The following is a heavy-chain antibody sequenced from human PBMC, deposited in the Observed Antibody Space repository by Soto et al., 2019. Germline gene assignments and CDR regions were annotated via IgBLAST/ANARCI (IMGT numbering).Heavy chain of an antibody. CDR3: ARDDLYCSSTSCYSQLGLDY. V-gene: IGHV3-33*01. CDR1: GFTFSSYG. J-gene: IGHJ4*02. Sequence: QVQLVESGGGVVQPGRSLRLSCAASGFTFSSYGMHWVRQAPGKGLEWVAVIWYDGSNKYYADSVKGRFTISRDNSKNTLYLQMNSLRAEDTAVYYCARDDLYCSSTSCYSQLGLDYWGQGTLVTVSS. CDR2: IWYDGSNK. D-gene: IGHD2-2*01.